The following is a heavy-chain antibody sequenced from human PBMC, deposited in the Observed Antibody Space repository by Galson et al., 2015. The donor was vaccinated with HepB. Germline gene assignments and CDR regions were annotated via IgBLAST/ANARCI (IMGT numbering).Heavy chain of an antibody. CDR2: FDPEDGET. D-gene: IGHD2-15*01. CDR3: ATDYCSGGSCYSLNYYYYGMDV. J-gene: IGHJ6*02. CDR1: GYTLTELS. V-gene: IGHV1-24*01. Sequence: SVKVSCKVSGYTLTELSMHWVRQAPGKGLEWMGGFDPEDGETIYAQKFQGRVTMTEDTSTDTAYMELSSLRSEDTAVYYCATDYCSGGSCYSLNYYYYGMDVWGQGTTVTVSS.